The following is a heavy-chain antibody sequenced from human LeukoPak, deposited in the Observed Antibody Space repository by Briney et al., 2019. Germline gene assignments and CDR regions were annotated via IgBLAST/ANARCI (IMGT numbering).Heavy chain of an antibody. Sequence: PSETLSLTCTVSGGSISSYYWSWIRQPPGKGLEWIGYISYSGSTNYNPSLKSRVTISVDTSKNQFSLKLSSVTAADTALYYCARDPYGSGSSNYYYYGMDVWGQGTTVTVSS. CDR1: GGSISSYY. D-gene: IGHD3-10*01. CDR2: ISYSGST. V-gene: IGHV4-59*01. J-gene: IGHJ6*02. CDR3: ARDPYGSGSSNYYYYGMDV.